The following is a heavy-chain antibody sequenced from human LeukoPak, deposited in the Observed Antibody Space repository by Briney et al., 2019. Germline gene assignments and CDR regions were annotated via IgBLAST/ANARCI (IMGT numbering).Heavy chain of an antibody. J-gene: IGHJ3*02. Sequence: GGSLRLSCAASGFTFSSYEMNWVRQAPGTGLEWVSYISSSGSTIYYADSVKGRFTISRDNAKNSLYLQMNSLRAEDTAVYYCARANEVGAFDIWGQGTMVTVSS. CDR1: GFTFSSYE. CDR2: ISSSGSTI. CDR3: ARANEVGAFDI. D-gene: IGHD4/OR15-4a*01. V-gene: IGHV3-48*03.